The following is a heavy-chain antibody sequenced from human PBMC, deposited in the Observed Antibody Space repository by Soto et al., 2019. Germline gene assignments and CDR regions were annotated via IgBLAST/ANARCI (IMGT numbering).Heavy chain of an antibody. J-gene: IGHJ6*03. CDR1: GGTFSSYA. Sequence: GASVKVSCKASGGTFSSYAISWVRQAPGQGLEWMGGIIPIFGTANYAQKFQGRVTITADESTSTAYMELSSLRSEDTAVYYCASGPDYYGSGSYYNPSYYYYMDVWGKGTTVTVSS. D-gene: IGHD3-10*01. CDR3: ASGPDYYGSGSYYNPSYYYYMDV. CDR2: IIPIFGTA. V-gene: IGHV1-69*13.